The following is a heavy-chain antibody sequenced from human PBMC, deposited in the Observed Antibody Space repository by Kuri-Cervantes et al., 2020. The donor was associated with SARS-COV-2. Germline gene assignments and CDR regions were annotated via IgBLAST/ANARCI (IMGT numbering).Heavy chain of an antibody. Sequence: SETLSLTCTVSGGSISSYYWSWIRQPPGKGLEWIGYIYYSGSTNYNPSLKSRVTISVDTSKNQFSLKPSSVTAADTAVYYCAACSGGSCYRFDYWGQGTLVTVSS. D-gene: IGHD2-15*01. J-gene: IGHJ4*02. V-gene: IGHV4-59*01. CDR3: AACSGGSCYRFDY. CDR2: IYYSGST. CDR1: GGSISSYY.